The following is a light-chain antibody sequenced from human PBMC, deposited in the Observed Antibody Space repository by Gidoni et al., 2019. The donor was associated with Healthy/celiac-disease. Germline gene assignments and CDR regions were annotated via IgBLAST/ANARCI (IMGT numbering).Light chain of an antibody. Sequence: EIVLTQSPATLSLSPGERATLSCRASQSVSSYLAWYPQKPGQAPRLLIYDASNRATGIPARFSGSGSGTDFTFTISSLEPEDFAVYYCQQRSNWPGTFGQGTKLEIK. CDR2: DAS. CDR3: QQRSNWPGT. J-gene: IGKJ2*01. CDR1: QSVSSY. V-gene: IGKV3-11*01.